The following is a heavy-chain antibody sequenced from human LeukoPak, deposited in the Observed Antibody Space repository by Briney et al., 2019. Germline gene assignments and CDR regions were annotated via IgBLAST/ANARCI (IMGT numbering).Heavy chain of an antibody. J-gene: IGHJ6*02. V-gene: IGHV3-74*01. CDR3: VRDSRYCPDV. CDR1: GFTFSSYW. Sequence: PGGSLRLSCAASGFTFSSYWMHWVRQAPGKGLVWVSRLISDGSSASYADSVKGRFTISRDNTKNILYLQMNSLRAEDTAVYYCVRDSRYCPDVWGQGTTVTVFS. D-gene: IGHD2-8*02. CDR2: LISDGSSA.